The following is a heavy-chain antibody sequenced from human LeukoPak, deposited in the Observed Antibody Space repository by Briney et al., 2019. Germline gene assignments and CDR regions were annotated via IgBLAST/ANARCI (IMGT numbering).Heavy chain of an antibody. D-gene: IGHD3-3*01. Sequence: GGSLRLSCAASGFTFSSYSMNWVRQAPGKGLEWVSSISSSSSYIYYADSVTGRFTISRHNAKNSLYLQMNSLRAEDTAVYYCARDLRLDERITIFGVVIDDYWGQGTLVTVSS. J-gene: IGHJ4*02. CDR1: GFTFSSYS. CDR2: ISSSSSYI. V-gene: IGHV3-21*01. CDR3: ARDLRLDERITIFGVVIDDY.